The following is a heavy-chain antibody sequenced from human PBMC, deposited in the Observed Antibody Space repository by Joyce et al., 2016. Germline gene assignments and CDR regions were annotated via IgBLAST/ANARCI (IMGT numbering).Heavy chain of an antibody. D-gene: IGHD5-24*01. V-gene: IGHV3-48*02. CDR1: GFSFHTYS. J-gene: IGHJ4*02. CDR3: ARVGRTGYTCDY. CDR2: ISASSGTI. Sequence: EVQLVESGGGLVQPGGSLRLSCAASGFSFHTYSINWVRQAPGKGLEWLSYISASSGTIYYADSVKGRFTISRDNAKNSVYLQMNSLRDEDTAVYYCARVGRTGYTCDYWGQGTLVTVSS.